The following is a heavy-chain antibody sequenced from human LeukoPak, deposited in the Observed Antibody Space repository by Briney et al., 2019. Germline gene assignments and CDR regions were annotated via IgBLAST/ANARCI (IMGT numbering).Heavy chain of an antibody. Sequence: GGSLRLSCAASGFTFSSYGMHWVRQAPGKGLEGVAFIRYDGSNKYDADSVKGRFTISRDNSKNTLYLQMNSLRAEDTAVYYCAKDRRIAACFDWGQGTLVTVSS. D-gene: IGHD6-6*01. J-gene: IGHJ4*02. CDR2: IRYDGSNK. CDR1: GFTFSSYG. CDR3: AKDRRIAACFD. V-gene: IGHV3-30*02.